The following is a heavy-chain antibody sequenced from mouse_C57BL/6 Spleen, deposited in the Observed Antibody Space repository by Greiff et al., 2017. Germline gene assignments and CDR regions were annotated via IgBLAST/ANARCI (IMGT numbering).Heavy chain of an antibody. J-gene: IGHJ1*03. CDR1: GFTFSDYY. CDR3: ARDSFYYYGSSYDWYFDV. V-gene: IGHV5-16*01. Sequence: EVQRVESEGGLVQPGSSMKLSCTASGFTFSDYYMAWVRQVPEKGLEWVANINYDGSSTYYLDSLKSRFIISRDNAKNILYLQMSSLKSEDTATYYCARDSFYYYGSSYDWYFDVWGTGTTVTVSS. D-gene: IGHD1-1*01. CDR2: INYDGSST.